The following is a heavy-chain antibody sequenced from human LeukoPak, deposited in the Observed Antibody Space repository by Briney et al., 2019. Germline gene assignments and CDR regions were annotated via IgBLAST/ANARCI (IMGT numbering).Heavy chain of an antibody. V-gene: IGHV3-21*01. D-gene: IGHD3-22*01. CDR3: AREVSEGFDF. CDR1: GFTFSSYA. Sequence: GGSLRLSCAASGFTFSSYAMSWIRQAPGKGLEWVSSFGTRSTSIYHAGSAKGRFAISRDNAKNSLYLQMNSLRAEDTALYYCAREVSEGFDFWGQGTLVTVSS. J-gene: IGHJ4*02. CDR2: FGTRSTSI.